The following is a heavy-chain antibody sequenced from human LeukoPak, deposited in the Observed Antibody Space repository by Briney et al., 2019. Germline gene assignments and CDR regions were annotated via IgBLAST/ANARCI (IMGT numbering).Heavy chain of an antibody. D-gene: IGHD3-22*01. J-gene: IGHJ4*02. V-gene: IGHV3-30*04. CDR1: GFTFSSYA. CDR2: ISYDGRNT. CDR3: ARTGSGYYLGGFDY. Sequence: SGRSLRLSCAVSGFTFSSYAMHWVRQAPGKGLEWVAVISYDGRNTYYADSVRGRFTISRDNSKNTLYLQMNSLRAEDTAVYYCARTGSGYYLGGFDYWGQGTLVTVSS.